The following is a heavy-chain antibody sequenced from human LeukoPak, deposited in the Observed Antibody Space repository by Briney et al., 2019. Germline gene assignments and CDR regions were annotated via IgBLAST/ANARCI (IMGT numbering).Heavy chain of an antibody. CDR1: GGSVSSGTYY. D-gene: IGHD3-10*01. Sequence: SETLSLTCTVSGGSVSSGTYYWYWIRQPPGKGLEWIGYIHYSGSTNYNPSLKTRVTISVDTSKNQCSLKLSSVTVADTAVYYYARIFGSGPGEYTWFDPWGQGTLVTVSS. CDR3: ARIFGSGPGEYTWFDP. J-gene: IGHJ5*02. V-gene: IGHV4-61*01. CDR2: IHYSGST.